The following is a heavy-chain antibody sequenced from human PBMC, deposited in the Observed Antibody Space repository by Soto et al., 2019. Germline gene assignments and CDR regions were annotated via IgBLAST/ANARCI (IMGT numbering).Heavy chain of an antibody. CDR2: IVGIGKYT. Sequence: GGALGLSGAASGFTFSNYAMNWVRHAPGKGLDWVSIIVGIGKYTFYSDSVRGRFTFSRDNSKKMLYLEMNNMRAEDTAMYFCAKGGTRHIYGMDXWGPGTPVTVS. V-gene: IGHV3-23*01. CDR3: AKGGTRHIYGMDX. CDR1: GFTFSNYA. D-gene: IGHD1-1*01. J-gene: IGHJ6*02.